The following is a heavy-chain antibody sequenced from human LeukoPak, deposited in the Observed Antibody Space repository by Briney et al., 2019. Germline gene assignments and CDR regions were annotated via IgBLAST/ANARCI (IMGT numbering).Heavy chain of an antibody. D-gene: IGHD4-17*01. CDR1: GCTASRNC. CDR3: ASAPSYGDYVSPYGMDV. J-gene: IGHJ6*02. CDR2: IYSGGST. Sequence: SLALYCAAPGCTASRNCVNSSREAPAKGLKEVSDIYSGGSTYYAASVQGRCTISRDNSKNTLYLQKNSPRAEDTAVYYCASAPSYGDYVSPYGMDVWGQGTTVTVSS. V-gene: IGHV3-53*01.